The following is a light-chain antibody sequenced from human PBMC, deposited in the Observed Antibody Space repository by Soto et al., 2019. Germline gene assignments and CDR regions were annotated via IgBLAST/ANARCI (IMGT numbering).Light chain of an antibody. CDR3: MQRIDFPPT. CDR1: QSLLHSNGYNY. V-gene: IGKV2-28*01. J-gene: IGKJ1*01. CDR2: LGS. Sequence: DIVMTQSPLSLPVTPGEPASISCRSSQSLLHSNGYNYLDWYLQKPGQSPQLLIYLGSNRASGVPDRFSGSGSGTDFTLKISRVEAEDVGVYYCMQRIDFPPTFGQGTKGDIK.